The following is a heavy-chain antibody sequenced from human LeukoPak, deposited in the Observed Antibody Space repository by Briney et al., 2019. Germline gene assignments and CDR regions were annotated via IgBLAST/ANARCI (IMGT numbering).Heavy chain of an antibody. CDR3: ARENFEY. Sequence: GGSLRLSCAASGFSFSSYWMNWVRQAPGKGLEWVANINQDGREKYYVDSVKGRFTISRDNAKNSLYLQMNSLRVEDTAVYYCARENFEYWGQGTLITVSS. J-gene: IGHJ4*02. CDR1: GFSFSSYW. V-gene: IGHV3-7*05. CDR2: INQDGREK.